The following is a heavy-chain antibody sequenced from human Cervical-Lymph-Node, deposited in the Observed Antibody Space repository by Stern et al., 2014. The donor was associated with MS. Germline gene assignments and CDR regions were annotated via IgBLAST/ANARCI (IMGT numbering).Heavy chain of an antibody. CDR1: GASFSDYY. CDR2: ISHSGST. V-gene: IGHV4-34*01. D-gene: IGHD5-12*01. J-gene: IGHJ4*02. CDR3: AKGWLPDY. Sequence: VQLGQWGAGLLKPSETLSLTCAVYGASFSDYYWSWIRQPPGKGLEWLGDISHSGSTSYNPSLRSRVTISVDTSKSQFSLKLTSLTAADTAVYYCAKGWLPDYWGQGTLVTVSS.